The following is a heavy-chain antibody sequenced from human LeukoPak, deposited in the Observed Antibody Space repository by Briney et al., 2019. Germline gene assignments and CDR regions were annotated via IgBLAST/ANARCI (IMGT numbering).Heavy chain of an antibody. V-gene: IGHV4-59*01. J-gene: IGHJ4*02. CDR3: ARVWRSGFGELFYYFDY. Sequence: SPSETLSLTCTVSGGSISSYCWSWIRQPPGKGLEWIGYIYYSGSTNYNPSLKSRVTISVDTSKNQFSLKLSSVTAADTAVYYCARVWRSGFGELFYYFDYWGQGTLVTVSS. D-gene: IGHD3-10*01. CDR1: GGSISSYC. CDR2: IYYSGST.